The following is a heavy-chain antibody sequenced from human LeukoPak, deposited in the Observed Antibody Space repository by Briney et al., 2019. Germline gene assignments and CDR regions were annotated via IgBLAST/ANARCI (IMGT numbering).Heavy chain of an antibody. Sequence: SETLSLTCTVFDGSLSGSFWTWIRQPPGKGLEWIAEITHSGGTNYNPSLKSRLTISVDTSKNQFSMKLSSVTAADTAVYICATTSRGDSDSSGYYSYWGQGTLVTVSS. CDR3: ATTSRGDSDSSGYYSY. CDR2: ITHSGGT. D-gene: IGHD3-22*01. J-gene: IGHJ4*02. V-gene: IGHV4-34*01. CDR1: DGSLSGSF.